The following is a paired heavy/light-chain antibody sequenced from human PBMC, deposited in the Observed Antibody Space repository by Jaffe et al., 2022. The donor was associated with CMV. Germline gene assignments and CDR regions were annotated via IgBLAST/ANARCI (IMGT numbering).Heavy chain of an antibody. CDR1: GFTFSDAW. V-gene: IGHV3-15*01. CDR3: TTDRDGYSYYFAY. Sequence: EVQLVESGGGLVKPGGSLRLSCAASGFTFSDAWMSWVRQTPGKGLEWVGRIKSNFHGAVTDYTAPVRGRFTISRDDSKNTLYLQMNSLKTEDTAVYYCTTDRDGYSYYFAYWGQGTLVTVSS. D-gene: IGHD5-18*01. CDR2: IKSNFHGAVT. J-gene: IGHJ4*02.
Light chain of an antibody. J-gene: IGKJ4*01. V-gene: IGKV3-15*01. CDR2: NAS. CDR3: QQYHNWPLT. Sequence: IVMTQSPATLSVSPGERATLSCRASQSVSSTLAWYHQKPDQAPRLLIYNASARATGIPARFSGSGSGTEFTLTISGLQSEDFALYYCQQYHNWPLTFGGGTRVEI. CDR1: QSVSST.